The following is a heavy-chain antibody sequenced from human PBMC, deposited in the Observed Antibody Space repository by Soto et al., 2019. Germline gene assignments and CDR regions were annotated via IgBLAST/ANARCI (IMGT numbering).Heavy chain of an antibody. CDR1: GLTFSSYA. J-gene: IGHJ4*02. CDR3: AMMTTVTLRGLDY. D-gene: IGHD4-17*01. V-gene: IGHV3-23*01. CDR2: ISGSGAST. Sequence: EVQLLESGGGLVQPGGSLRLSCAASGLTFSSYAINWVRQAPGKGLEWVSGISGSGASTFYADSVKGRFTISRDNSKNTLYVLMNNLRAEDTAVYYCAMMTTVTLRGLDYWGQGTLVTVSS.